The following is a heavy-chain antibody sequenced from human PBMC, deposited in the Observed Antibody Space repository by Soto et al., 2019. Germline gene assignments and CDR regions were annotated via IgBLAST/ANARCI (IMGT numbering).Heavy chain of an antibody. D-gene: IGHD3-10*01. CDR2: INHSGST. CDR1: GGSFSGYY. CDR3: ANRVRRFGVVWGAFDI. Sequence: QVQLQQWGAGLLKPSETLSLTCAVYGGSFSGYYWSWIRQPPGMGLEWTGEINHSGSTNYNPSLKSRVTISVDASKNQFSLKLSSVTAADTAVYYCANRVRRFGVVWGAFDIWGQGTMVTVSS. V-gene: IGHV4-34*01. J-gene: IGHJ3*02.